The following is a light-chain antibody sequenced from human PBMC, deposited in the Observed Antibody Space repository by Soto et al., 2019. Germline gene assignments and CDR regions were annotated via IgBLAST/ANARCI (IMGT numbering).Light chain of an antibody. CDR1: QSISSNY. CDR2: IAS. J-gene: IGKJ1*01. Sequence: EIVLTQSPGTLSLFAGERATLSCRATQSISSNYLAGYQQKPGQAPRLLIYIASRRATGIPDRFSGSESGTDFTLTISRLEPEDSALYYCQQYGTSPWTFGQGTKVEIK. CDR3: QQYGTSPWT. V-gene: IGKV3-20*01.